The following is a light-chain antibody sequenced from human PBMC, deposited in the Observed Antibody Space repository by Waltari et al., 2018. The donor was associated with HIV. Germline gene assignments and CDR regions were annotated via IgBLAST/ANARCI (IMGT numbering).Light chain of an antibody. Sequence: SLLTQPPSASGTPGQRVSISCSRTSSDIGHGTIHWSQQVPGTAPKLLVYDDDQRASGVPDRFSGSRSGTSASLVIGGLQPEDEADYYCASWDGRLSWNGRLSGSVVFGGGTKMTVL. J-gene: IGLJ2*01. V-gene: IGLV1-44*01. CDR3: ASWDGRLSWNGRLSGSVV. CDR2: DDD. CDR1: SSDIGHGT.